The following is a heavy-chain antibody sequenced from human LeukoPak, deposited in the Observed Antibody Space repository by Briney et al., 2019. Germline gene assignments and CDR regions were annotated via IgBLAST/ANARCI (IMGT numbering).Heavy chain of an antibody. D-gene: IGHD6-19*01. Sequence: PGGSLRLYCGASGFTFSSYSMNWVRQAPGKGLEGVSYISSSSSTIYYADSVKGRFTISRDNSKNTLYLQMNSLRAEDTAVYYCAKDLYSGYSSGWYDWFDPWGQGTLVTVSS. CDR3: AKDLYSGYSSGWYDWFDP. V-gene: IGHV3-48*01. J-gene: IGHJ5*02. CDR2: ISSSSSTI. CDR1: GFTFSSYS.